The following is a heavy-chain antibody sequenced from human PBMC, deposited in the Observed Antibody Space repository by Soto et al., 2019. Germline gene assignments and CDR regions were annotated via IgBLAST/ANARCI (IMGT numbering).Heavy chain of an antibody. D-gene: IGHD3-10*01. CDR2: IYSGGST. J-gene: IGHJ3*02. Sequence: GGSLRLSCAASGFTVSSNYMSWVRQAPGKGLEWVSVIYSGGSTYYADSVKGRFTISRHNSKNTLYLQMNSLRAEDTAVYYCARVGKPYGSGSSHDAFDIWGQGTMVTVSS. CDR3: ARVGKPYGSGSSHDAFDI. CDR1: GFTVSSNY. V-gene: IGHV3-53*04.